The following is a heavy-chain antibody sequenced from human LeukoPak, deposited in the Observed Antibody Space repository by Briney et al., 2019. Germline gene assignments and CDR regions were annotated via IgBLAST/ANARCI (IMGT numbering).Heavy chain of an antibody. CDR2: IRSEAYGETT. D-gene: IGHD3-10*01. CDR1: GFIVGEHA. J-gene: IGHJ6*02. CDR3: ARGPILLWIHNGLDV. V-gene: IGHV3-49*04. Sequence: PGRSLRLARLGSGFIVGEHAISCVRQAPGKAIGWVGFIRSEAYGETTEYAASVSGRFIISRDNTRGIAYLELNNLKIEDTAVYYCARGPILLWIHNGLDVWGPGTTVTVSS.